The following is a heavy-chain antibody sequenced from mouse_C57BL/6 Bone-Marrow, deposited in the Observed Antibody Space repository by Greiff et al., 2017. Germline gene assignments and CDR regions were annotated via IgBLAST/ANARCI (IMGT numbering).Heavy chain of an antibody. Sequence: QVQLKQSGAELARPGASVKLSCKASGYTFTSYGISWVKQRTGQGLEWIGEIYPRSGNTYYNEKFKGKATLTADKSSSTAYMELRSLTSEDSAVYFCARFPDGYYFDYWGQGTTLTVSS. CDR1: GYTFTSYG. D-gene: IGHD2-3*01. J-gene: IGHJ2*01. V-gene: IGHV1-81*01. CDR2: IYPRSGNT. CDR3: ARFPDGYYFDY.